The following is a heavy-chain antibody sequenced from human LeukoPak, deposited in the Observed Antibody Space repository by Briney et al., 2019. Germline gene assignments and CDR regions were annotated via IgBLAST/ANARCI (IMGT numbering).Heavy chain of an antibody. CDR2: IIPILGIA. CDR1: GGTFSSYA. V-gene: IGHV1-69*04. D-gene: IGHD3-3*01. CDR3: ARDRDPITIFGVVTYNWFDP. Sequence: SVKVSCKASGGTFSSYAISWVRQAPGQGLEWMERIIPILGIANYAQKLQGRVTITADKSTSTAYMELSSLRSEDTAVYYCARDRDPITIFGVVTYNWFDPWGQGTLVTVSS. J-gene: IGHJ5*02.